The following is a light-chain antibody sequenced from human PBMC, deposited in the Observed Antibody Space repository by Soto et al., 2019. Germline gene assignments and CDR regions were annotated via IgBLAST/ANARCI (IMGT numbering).Light chain of an antibody. CDR1: QSVSGN. J-gene: IGKJ5*01. Sequence: EIVMTQSPATLSVSPGERAALSCRASQSVSGNLAWYQQTPGQAPRLLIYGASTRATGIPARFSGSGFGTEFTITISSLKSEDFAVYYCQQYNYRPPAFGQGTRLEIK. CDR2: GAS. CDR3: QQYNYRPPA. V-gene: IGKV3-15*01.